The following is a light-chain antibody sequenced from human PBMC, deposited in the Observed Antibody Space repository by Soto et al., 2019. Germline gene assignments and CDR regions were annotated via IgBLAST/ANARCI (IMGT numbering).Light chain of an antibody. CDR2: DVS. CDR1: SSDVGGYNY. CDR3: NSYTSSSTYV. J-gene: IGLJ1*01. Sequence: QSVLTQPASVSGSPGQSIAISCTGTSSDVGGYNYVTWYQQHPGKAPKLMIYDVSNRPSGVSDRFSGSKSGNTASLTISGLQAEDVGDYYCNSYTSSSTYVFGTGTKVTVL. V-gene: IGLV2-14*03.